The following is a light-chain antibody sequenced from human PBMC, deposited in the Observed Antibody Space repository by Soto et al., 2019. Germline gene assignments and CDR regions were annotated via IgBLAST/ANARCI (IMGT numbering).Light chain of an antibody. CDR3: MQALQTPLT. Sequence: DIVMTQSPLSLPVTPGEPASISCRSSQSLLHSNGYNYLDWYLQKPGQSPQVPIYLGSNRASGVPDRFSGSGSGTDFTLKISRVEAEDVGIYYCMQALQTPLTFGGGTKVELK. CDR1: QSLLHSNGYNY. J-gene: IGKJ4*01. V-gene: IGKV2-28*01. CDR2: LGS.